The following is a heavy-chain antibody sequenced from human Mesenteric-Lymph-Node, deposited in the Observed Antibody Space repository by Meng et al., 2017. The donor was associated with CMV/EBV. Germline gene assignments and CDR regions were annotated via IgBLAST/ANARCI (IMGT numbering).Heavy chain of an antibody. CDR1: GGSISSSSYY. CDR3: ARGKGGPTDRSGYCSSTSCYKNYYYGMDV. J-gene: IGHJ6*02. Sequence: SETLSLTCTVSGGSISSSSYYWGSIRQPPGKGLEWIGSIYYSGSTYYNPSLKSRVTISVDTSKNQFSLKLSSVTAADTAVYYCARGKGGPTDRSGYCSSTSCYKNYYYGMDVWGQGTTVTVSS. V-gene: IGHV4-39*07. D-gene: IGHD2-2*03. CDR2: IYYSGST.